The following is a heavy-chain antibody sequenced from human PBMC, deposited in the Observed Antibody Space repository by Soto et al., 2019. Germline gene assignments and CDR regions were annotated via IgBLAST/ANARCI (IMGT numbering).Heavy chain of an antibody. CDR2: INTYNGNT. Sequence: QVQLVQSRAEVKNPGASVKVSCKASGYSFTRYGIAWARQAPGQGLEWMGWINTYNGNTNYAQNLQGSVTLXTXTXXSTAYMELTSLRSNDTAIYYCAMVDVYVTPSPQDVWGQGTTVIVSS. J-gene: IGHJ6*02. CDR3: AMVDVYVTPSPQDV. D-gene: IGHD3-16*01. V-gene: IGHV1-18*01. CDR1: GYSFTRYG.